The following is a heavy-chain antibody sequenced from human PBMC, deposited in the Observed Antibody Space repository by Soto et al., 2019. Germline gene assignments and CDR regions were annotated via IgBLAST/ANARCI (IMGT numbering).Heavy chain of an antibody. CDR1: GGTFNNYA. V-gene: IGHV1-69*01. Sequence: QEQLLQSGAEVRKPGSSVKVSCKASGGTFNNYAVSWVRQAPGQGLEWMGGIIPMFETVNYAQRFQVRLTIAADESTSTAYMELTSLTSADTAIYFCARGLRTGNYGMDVWGQGTTVTVSS. CDR3: ARGLRTGNYGMDV. D-gene: IGHD2-15*01. J-gene: IGHJ6*02. CDR2: IIPMFETV.